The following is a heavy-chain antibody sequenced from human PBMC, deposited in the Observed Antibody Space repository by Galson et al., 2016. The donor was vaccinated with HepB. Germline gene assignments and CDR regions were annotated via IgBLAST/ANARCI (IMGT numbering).Heavy chain of an antibody. V-gene: IGHV3-7*02. CDR3: ATDSPDPYHWFRTGCTRTGYSSSSYFDY. CDR1: GFTFSSYW. Sequence: SLRLSCAASGFTFSSYWMRWVRQAPGKGLEWVANIKPDGSEKYYVDSVKGRFTISRDNTKTSLYLQMNRLRAEDTAVYYCATDSPDPYHWFRTGCTRTGYSSSSYFDYWGQGTLVTVSS. CDR2: IKPDGSEK. J-gene: IGHJ4*02. D-gene: IGHD6-13*01.